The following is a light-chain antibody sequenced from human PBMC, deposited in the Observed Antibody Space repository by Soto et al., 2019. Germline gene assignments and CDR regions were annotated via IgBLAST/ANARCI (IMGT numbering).Light chain of an antibody. CDR2: GAS. J-gene: IGKJ1*01. V-gene: IGKV3D-7*01. CDR3: QHYNSYSEA. Sequence: PGERVTLSCRASQSVSSSYLAWYQQKPGQAPRLLIYGASTRATGIPARFSGSGSGTDFTLTISSLQPDDFATYYCQHYNSYSEAFGQGTKVDIK. CDR1: QSVSSSY.